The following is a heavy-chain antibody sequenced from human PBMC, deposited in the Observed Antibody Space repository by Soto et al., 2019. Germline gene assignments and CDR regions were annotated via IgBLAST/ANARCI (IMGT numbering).Heavy chain of an antibody. CDR3: ARIDSSDSTISRTAYYYYYGMDV. CDR2: IYPGDSDT. CDR1: GYRFTNYW. V-gene: IGHV5-51*01. D-gene: IGHD3-22*01. J-gene: IGHJ6*02. Sequence: GESLKISCKGSGYRFTNYWIAWVRQMPGKGLECMGIIYPGDSDTRYSPSFQGRVTISVDKSISTAYLQWSSLKASDTAVYFCARIDSSDSTISRTAYYYYYGMDVWGQGTTVTVSS.